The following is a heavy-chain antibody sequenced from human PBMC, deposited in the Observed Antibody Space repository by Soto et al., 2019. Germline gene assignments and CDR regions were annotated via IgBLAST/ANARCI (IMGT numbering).Heavy chain of an antibody. D-gene: IGHD4-17*01. CDR2: IYYSGST. J-gene: IGHJ4*02. CDR3: ARDTRDYGFDF. V-gene: IGHV4-59*13. Sequence: WTWLRQPPGKGLEWIGYIYYSGSTNYNPSLKSRVTISVDTSRNHFSLNLTSVTAADTAVYFCARDTRDYGFDFWGQGTLVTVSS.